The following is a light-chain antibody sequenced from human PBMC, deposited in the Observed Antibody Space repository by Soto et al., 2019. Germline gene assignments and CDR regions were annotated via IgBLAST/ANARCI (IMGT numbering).Light chain of an antibody. CDR3: AAWDDSLNGWV. Sequence: QSVLTQPPSASGTPGQRVSISCSGSSSSIGSNTVSWYQQLPGTAPKLLIYSNNQRTSGVPDRFSGSKSGTSASLAISGLQSEDEADYYCAAWDDSLNGWVFGGGTKLTVL. V-gene: IGLV1-44*01. J-gene: IGLJ3*02. CDR1: SSSIGSNT. CDR2: SNN.